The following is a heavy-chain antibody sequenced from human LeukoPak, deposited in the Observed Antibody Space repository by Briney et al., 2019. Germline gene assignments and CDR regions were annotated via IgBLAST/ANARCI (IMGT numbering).Heavy chain of an antibody. V-gene: IGHV4-59*08. CDR1: GGSISNYY. CDR2: YYYSGSH. Sequence: AETLSLTCTVSGGSISNYYWSWLRQSPGEGLEWIAYYYYSGSHTHNSSLKRRVTVFVNTSTNHFSLNPTSVTAADTAMYYCARHRYSFGYFSAPFDIWGQGTMVTVSS. CDR3: ARHRYSFGYFSAPFDI. D-gene: IGHD5-18*01. J-gene: IGHJ3*02.